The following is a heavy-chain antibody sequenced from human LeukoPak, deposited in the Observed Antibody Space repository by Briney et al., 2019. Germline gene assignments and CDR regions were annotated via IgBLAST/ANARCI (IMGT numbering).Heavy chain of an antibody. V-gene: IGHV3-30*18. CDR1: GFTFSSYG. D-gene: IGHD1-7*01. Sequence: GRSLRLSCAASGFTFSSYGMHWVRQAPGKGLEWVAVISYDGSNKYYTDSVKGRFTISRDNSKNTLYLQVDSLRAEDTAVYYCAKDSWNYFLGGSRPRHFGYWGQGTLVTVSS. CDR2: ISYDGSNK. CDR3: AKDSWNYFLGGSRPRHFGY. J-gene: IGHJ4*02.